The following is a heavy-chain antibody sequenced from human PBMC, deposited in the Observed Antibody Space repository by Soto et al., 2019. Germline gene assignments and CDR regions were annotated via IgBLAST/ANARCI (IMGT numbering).Heavy chain of an antibody. CDR1: GGSISSYY. V-gene: IGHV4-59*01. CDR2: IYYSGST. D-gene: IGHD2-15*01. CDR3: ARAYCSGGSCYLVY. Sequence: SETLSLTCTVSGGSISSYYWSWIRQPPGKGLEWIGYIYYSGSTNYNPSLKSRVTISVDTSKNQFSLKLSSVTAADTAVYYCARAYCSGGSCYLVYWGQGTLVTVPS. J-gene: IGHJ4*02.